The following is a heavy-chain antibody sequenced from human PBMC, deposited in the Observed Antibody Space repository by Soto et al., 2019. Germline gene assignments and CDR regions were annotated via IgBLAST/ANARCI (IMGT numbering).Heavy chain of an antibody. CDR3: ASIAVAGTDFDY. Sequence: GGSLRLSCAASGFTFSSYSMNWVRQAPGKGLEWVSSISSSSSYIYYADSVKGRFTISRDNAKNSLYLQMNSLRAEDTAVYYCASIAVAGTDFDYWGQGTLVTVSS. V-gene: IGHV3-21*01. CDR1: GFTFSSYS. J-gene: IGHJ4*02. CDR2: ISSSSSYI. D-gene: IGHD6-19*01.